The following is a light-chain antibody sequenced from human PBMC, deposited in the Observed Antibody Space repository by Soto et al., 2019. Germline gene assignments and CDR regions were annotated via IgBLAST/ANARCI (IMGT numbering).Light chain of an antibody. CDR2: AAA. V-gene: IGKV1-12*01. J-gene: IGKJ4*01. Sequence: DIQITQSPSFVSASVGDRVTITCRASQGITSWLAWYQQKPGRAPKLLIHAAASLESGVPSRFSGSGSGTDFTLTISSLQPEDFATYYCQQTSSFPLTFGGGTKVEIK. CDR3: QQTSSFPLT. CDR1: QGITSW.